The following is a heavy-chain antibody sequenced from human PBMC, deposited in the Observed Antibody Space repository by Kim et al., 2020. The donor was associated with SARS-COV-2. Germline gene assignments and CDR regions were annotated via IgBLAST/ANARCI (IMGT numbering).Heavy chain of an antibody. Sequence: KTDGGTTDYAAPVKGRFTISRDDSKNTLYLQMNSLKTEDTAVYYCTTQPDWGQGTLVTVSS. J-gene: IGHJ4*02. V-gene: IGHV3-15*01. CDR3: TTQPD. CDR2: KTDGGTT.